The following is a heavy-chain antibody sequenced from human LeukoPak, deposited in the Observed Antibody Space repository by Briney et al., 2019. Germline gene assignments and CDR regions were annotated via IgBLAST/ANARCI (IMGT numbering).Heavy chain of an antibody. Sequence: SETLSLTCTVSGGSISSYYWSWIRQPPGKGLEWMGYIYYSGSTNYNPSLKSRVTISVDTSKNQFSLKLSSVTAADTAVYYCARLLTPLDYGDYYYGMDVWGQGTTVTVSS. J-gene: IGHJ6*02. D-gene: IGHD4-17*01. CDR2: IYYSGST. V-gene: IGHV4-59*08. CDR3: ARLLTPLDYGDYYYGMDV. CDR1: GGSISSYY.